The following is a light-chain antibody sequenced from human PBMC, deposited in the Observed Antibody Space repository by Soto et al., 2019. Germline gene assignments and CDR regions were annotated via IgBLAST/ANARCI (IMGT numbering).Light chain of an antibody. J-gene: IGKJ4*01. Sequence: DIQMTQSPSSLSASVGDRVTIVCRASQGISSWLARYQQKQEKAPKPLIYEASSLQSGVPSRFSGSGYGTEFTLTISNLQTEDFATYYCQQYHSYPLTFGGGTKVDIK. CDR3: QQYHSYPLT. V-gene: IGKV1D-16*01. CDR2: EAS. CDR1: QGISSW.